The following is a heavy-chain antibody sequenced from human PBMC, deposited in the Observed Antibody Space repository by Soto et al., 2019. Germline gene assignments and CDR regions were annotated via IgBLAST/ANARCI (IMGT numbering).Heavy chain of an antibody. CDR3: ARDFDSSGYYGPVGAFDI. Sequence: GGSLRLSCSASRFTFSSYTMNWVRQAPGKGLEWVSSISSSTTYIYYADSVKGRFTISRDNAKNSLYLQVNSLRAEDTAVYHCARDFDSSGYYGPVGAFDIWGQGTMVTVS. V-gene: IGHV3-21*03. CDR2: ISSSTTYI. CDR1: RFTFSSYT. J-gene: IGHJ3*02. D-gene: IGHD3-22*01.